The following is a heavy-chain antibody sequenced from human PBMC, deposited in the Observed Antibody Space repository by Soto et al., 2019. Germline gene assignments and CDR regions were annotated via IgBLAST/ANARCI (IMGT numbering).Heavy chain of an antibody. CDR2: INAGNGNT. V-gene: IGHV1-3*01. D-gene: IGHD5-12*01. CDR3: ASLRVATIGGGASKYYYYYMDV. Sequence: ASVKVSCKASGYTFTSYAMHWVRQAPGQRLEWMGWINAGNGNTKYSQKFQGRVTITRDTSASTAYMELSSLRSEDTAVYYCASLRVATIGGGASKYYYYYMDVWGKGTTVTVSS. CDR1: GYTFTSYA. J-gene: IGHJ6*03.